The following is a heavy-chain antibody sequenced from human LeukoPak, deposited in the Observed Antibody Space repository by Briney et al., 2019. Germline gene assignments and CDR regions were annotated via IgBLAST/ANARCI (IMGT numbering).Heavy chain of an antibody. D-gene: IGHD2-21*02. J-gene: IGHJ4*02. CDR2: INHSGST. V-gene: IGHV4-34*01. CDR3: ARVYCGGDCYYYYFDY. CDR1: GGSFSGYY. Sequence: SETLSLTCVVYGGSFSGYYGSWIRQPPGKGLEWIGEINHSGSTNYNPSLKSRVTISVDTSKNQFSLKLSSVTAADTAVYYCARVYCGGDCYYYYFDYWGQGTLVTVSS.